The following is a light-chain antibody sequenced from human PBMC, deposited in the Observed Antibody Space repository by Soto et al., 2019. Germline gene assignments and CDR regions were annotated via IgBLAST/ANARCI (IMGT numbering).Light chain of an antibody. CDR1: QSVNSD. CDR2: SAS. J-gene: IGKJ4*01. CDR3: QQYNNWPLT. V-gene: IGKV3-15*01. Sequence: ETVMTQSPATLSVSPGESATLSCRVSQSVNSDLAWYQQIPGQAPRLLLYSASTGATGGPARFSGSGSGTEFTLTISSLQSEDFAIYYCQQYNNWPLTFGGGTKVEI.